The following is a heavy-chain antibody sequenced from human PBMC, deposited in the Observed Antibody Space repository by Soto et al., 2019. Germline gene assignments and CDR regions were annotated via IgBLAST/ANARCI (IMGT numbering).Heavy chain of an antibody. J-gene: IGHJ4*02. V-gene: IGHV3-23*01. CDR3: ATQACSTSCYKGFADY. D-gene: IGHD2-2*02. Sequence: PGGSLRLSCAASGFTFSSYAMSWVRQAPGKGLEWVSAISGSGGSTYYADSVKGRFTISRDNSKNTLYLQMNSLRAEDTAVYYCATQACSTSCYKGFADYWGQGTLVTVSS. CDR1: GFTFSSYA. CDR2: ISGSGGST.